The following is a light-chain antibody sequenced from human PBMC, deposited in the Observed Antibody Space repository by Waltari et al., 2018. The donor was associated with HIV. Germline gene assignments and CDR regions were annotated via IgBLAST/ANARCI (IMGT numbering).Light chain of an antibody. CDR1: QSVTTNY. CDR2: GAF. J-gene: IGKJ5*01. Sequence: IVLTQSPGTLSLSPGERATLSCRASQSVTTNYLAWYQQKPGQAPRLLMYGAFSRATGIPDRFSGSGSGTDFTLTIDTLESEDFAVYYCQHFGNSLSTFGQGTRLEIK. V-gene: IGKV3-20*01. CDR3: QHFGNSLST.